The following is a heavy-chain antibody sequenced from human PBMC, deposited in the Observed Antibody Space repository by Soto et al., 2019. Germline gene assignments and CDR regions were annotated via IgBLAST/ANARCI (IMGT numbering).Heavy chain of an antibody. Sequence: GASVKVSCKASGGTFSSYAISWVRQAPGQGLEWMGGIIPIFGTANYAQKFQGRVTITADESTSTAYMELSSLRSEDTAVYYCARDKYYDFWSGSSYYYGMDVWGQGTTVTRLL. D-gene: IGHD3-3*01. J-gene: IGHJ6*02. CDR3: ARDKYYDFWSGSSYYYGMDV. CDR2: IIPIFGTA. CDR1: GGTFSSYA. V-gene: IGHV1-69*13.